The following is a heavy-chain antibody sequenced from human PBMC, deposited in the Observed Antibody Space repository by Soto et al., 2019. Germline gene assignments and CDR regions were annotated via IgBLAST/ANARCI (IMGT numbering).Heavy chain of an antibody. CDR2: IGSGSRGT. V-gene: IGHV3-23*01. CDR3: AKVGYGSGSYFDY. J-gene: IGHJ4*02. CDR1: GFTFSNFA. Sequence: GGSLRLSCAASGFTFSNFAMSWVRQAPGKGLEWVAAIGSGSRGTHYPDSVEGRFTISRDDSKNTLYLQMNSLRAEDTAVYYCAKVGYGSGSYFDYWGQGTLVTVSS. D-gene: IGHD3-10*01.